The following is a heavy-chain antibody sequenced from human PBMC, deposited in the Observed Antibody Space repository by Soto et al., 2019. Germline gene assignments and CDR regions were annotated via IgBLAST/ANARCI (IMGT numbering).Heavy chain of an antibody. Sequence: GSLRLSCAASGFTVSSNYMSWVRQAPGKGLEWVSVIYSGGSTYYADSVKGRFTISRDNSKNTLYLQMNSLRAEDTAVYYCARVSASLSTSWHYYYYGMDVWGQGTTVTVSS. CDR3: ARVSASLSTSWHYYYYGMDV. CDR1: GFTVSSNY. J-gene: IGHJ6*02. V-gene: IGHV3-66*01. CDR2: IYSGGST. D-gene: IGHD2-2*01.